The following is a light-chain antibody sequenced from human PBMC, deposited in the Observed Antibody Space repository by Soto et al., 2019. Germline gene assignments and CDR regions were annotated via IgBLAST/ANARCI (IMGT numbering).Light chain of an antibody. CDR2: EVS. V-gene: IGLV2-14*01. Sequence: QSGLTQPASVSGSPGQSITISCTGTRNDIGTYTYVSWYQHNPGKAPKLLIYEVSDRPSGVSNRFSGSKSGNTASLTISGLQAEDEADYYCSSYTNSIAVFGGGTKVTVL. CDR1: RNDIGTYTY. J-gene: IGLJ3*02. CDR3: SSYTNSIAV.